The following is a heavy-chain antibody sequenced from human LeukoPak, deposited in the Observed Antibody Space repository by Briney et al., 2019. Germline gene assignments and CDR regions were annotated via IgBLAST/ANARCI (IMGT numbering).Heavy chain of an antibody. CDR3: ARGHDTAMVKGDWFDP. V-gene: IGHV1-8*01. CDR2: MSPNSGNT. Sequence: GASVKVSCKASGYTFTSYDINWVRQATGQGLEWMGWMSPNSGNTGYAQKFQGRVTMTRNTSISTAYMELSSLRSEDTAVYYCARGHDTAMVKGDWFDPWGQGTLVTVSS. CDR1: GYTFTSYD. J-gene: IGHJ5*02. D-gene: IGHD5-18*01.